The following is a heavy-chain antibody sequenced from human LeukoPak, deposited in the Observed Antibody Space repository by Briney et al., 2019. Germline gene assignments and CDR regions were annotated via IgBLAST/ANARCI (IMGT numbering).Heavy chain of an antibody. CDR3: AAGVALDY. V-gene: IGHV3-11*01. D-gene: IGHD3-3*01. CDR1: GLNFSGYY. Sequence: GGSLRLSCAASGLNFSGYYMTWIRQAPGNGLEWLSHISKSGTTVYYADSVKGLFTISRDSAKNSLYLHMNSLRAEDTAVYYCAAGVALDYWGQGALVTVSS. J-gene: IGHJ4*02. CDR2: ISKSGTTV.